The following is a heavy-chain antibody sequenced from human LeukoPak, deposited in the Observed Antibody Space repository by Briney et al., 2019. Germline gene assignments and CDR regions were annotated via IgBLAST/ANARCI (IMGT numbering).Heavy chain of an antibody. D-gene: IGHD3-10*01. V-gene: IGHV6-1*01. CDR3: ARGVVRGGTNLDY. CDR1: GGSVSGSPAV. J-gene: IGHJ4*02. Sequence: SQTLSLTCAISGGSVSGSPAVWNWIRQSPSRGLEWLGRAYYRTKWYIDYAVSVKGRITITPDTSKNQFSLQLNSVTPEDTAVYYCARGVVRGGTNLDYWGQGTLVTVSS. CDR2: AYYRTKWYI.